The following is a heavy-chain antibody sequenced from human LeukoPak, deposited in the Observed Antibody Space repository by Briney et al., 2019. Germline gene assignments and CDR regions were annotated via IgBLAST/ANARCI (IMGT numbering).Heavy chain of an antibody. CDR1: GFTFSDHY. V-gene: IGHV3-72*01. CDR2: TRKKVNSYTT. D-gene: IGHD3-10*01. J-gene: IGHJ4*02. CDR3: ARSYGSGTYPFDY. Sequence: TGGSLRLSCAASGFTFSDHYMDWVRQAPGKGLEWVGRTRKKVNSYTTEYAASVKGRFTISRDDSKNSLYLQMNSLKTEDTAVYYCARSYGSGTYPFDYWGQGILVTVSS.